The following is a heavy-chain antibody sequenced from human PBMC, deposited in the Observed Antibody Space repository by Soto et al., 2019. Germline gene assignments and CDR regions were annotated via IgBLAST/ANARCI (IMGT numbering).Heavy chain of an antibody. D-gene: IGHD6-6*01. CDR1: GGTFSSYA. CDR2: IIPIFGTA. J-gene: IGHJ4*02. CDR3: ARQGSGSSSFDY. V-gene: IGHV1-69*13. Sequence: SVKVSCKASGGTFSSYAISWVRQAPGQGLEWMGGIIPIFGTANYAQKFQGRVTITADESTSTAYMELSSLRSEDTAVYYCARQGSGSSSFDYWGQGTLVTVSS.